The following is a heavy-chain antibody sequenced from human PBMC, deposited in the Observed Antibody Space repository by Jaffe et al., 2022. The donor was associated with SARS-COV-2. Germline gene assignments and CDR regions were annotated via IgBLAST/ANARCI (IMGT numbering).Heavy chain of an antibody. CDR1: GASLSDHS. V-gene: IGHV4-34*12. D-gene: IGHD6-19*01. Sequence: QVQLRQWGAGLLKPAETLSLTCGVNGASLSDHSWSWIRQPPGKGLEWIGEIIERGNTADNPSLNGRVTISRDTSQNQFSLTLRSVTAADTAVYYCAREHFTSTSAWSIHDAFDVWGQGTMVTVSS. CDR2: IIERGNT. J-gene: IGHJ3*01. CDR3: AREHFTSTSAWSIHDAFDV.